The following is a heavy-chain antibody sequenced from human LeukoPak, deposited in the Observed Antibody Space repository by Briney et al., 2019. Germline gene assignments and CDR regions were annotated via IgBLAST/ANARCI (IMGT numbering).Heavy chain of an antibody. Sequence: GGSLRLSCAASGFTFSDHYMDWVRQAPGKGLGWVGRTRNKANSYTTEYAASVKGRFTISRDDSKKSLYLQMNSLKTEDTAVYYCARAAIRRSYYYGMDVWGQGTTVTVSS. D-gene: IGHD2-2*02. CDR1: GFTFSDHY. J-gene: IGHJ6*02. CDR2: TRNKANSYTT. V-gene: IGHV3-72*01. CDR3: ARAAIRRSYYYGMDV.